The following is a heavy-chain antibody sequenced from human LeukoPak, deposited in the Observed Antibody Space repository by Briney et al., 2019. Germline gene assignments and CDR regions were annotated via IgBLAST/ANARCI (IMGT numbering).Heavy chain of an antibody. CDR1: GFTVDDTY. Sequence: GGSLRLSCAASGFTVDDTYMSWVRQAPGKGLEWVSVVYSGGRTFYADSVKGRFTISRDNSKNTVYLQMNSLRADDTAVYYCARQAAAGLDYWGRGTLVTVSS. D-gene: IGHD6-13*01. J-gene: IGHJ4*02. V-gene: IGHV3-66*02. CDR2: VYSGGRT. CDR3: ARQAAAGLDY.